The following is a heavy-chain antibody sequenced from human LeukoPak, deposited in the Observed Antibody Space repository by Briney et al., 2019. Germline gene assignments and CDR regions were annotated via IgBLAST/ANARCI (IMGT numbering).Heavy chain of an antibody. J-gene: IGHJ4*02. D-gene: IGHD3-10*01. CDR1: GGTFSSYA. CDR2: INPSGGST. CDR3: AGDRDHSGFYYFDY. V-gene: IGHV1-46*01. Sequence: ASVKVSCKASGGTFSSYAISWVRQAPGQGLEWMGVINPSGGSTTYAQKFQGRLTMTRDTSTSTVYMELSSLRSEDTAVYYCAGDRDHSGFYYFDYWGQGTLVTVSS.